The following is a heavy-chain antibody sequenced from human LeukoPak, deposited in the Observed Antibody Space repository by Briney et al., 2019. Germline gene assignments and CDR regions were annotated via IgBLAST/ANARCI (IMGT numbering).Heavy chain of an antibody. CDR1: GFTFSNAW. V-gene: IGHV3-30*03. Sequence: GGSLRLSCAASGFTFSNAWMNWVRQAPGKGLEWVAIISNDGSRKYYAHSVEGRFTISRDNSKNTLYLQMDSLRAEDTAVYYCARDRAWNYYDYWGQGTLVTVSS. J-gene: IGHJ4*02. D-gene: IGHD3-3*01. CDR2: ISNDGSRK. CDR3: ARDRAWNYYDY.